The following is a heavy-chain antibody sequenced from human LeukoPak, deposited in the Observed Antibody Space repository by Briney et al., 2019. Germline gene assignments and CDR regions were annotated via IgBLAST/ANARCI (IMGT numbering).Heavy chain of an antibody. CDR3: ARGVGFSHGAFDI. Sequence: RPGGSLRLSCAASGFTFSSYAMHWVRQAPGKGLEWVAVISYDGSNKYYADSVKGRFTISRDNSKNTLYLQMNSLRAEDTAVYYCARGVGFSHGAFDIWGQGTMVTVSS. D-gene: IGHD2-15*01. CDR1: GFTFSSYA. V-gene: IGHV3-30-3*01. J-gene: IGHJ3*02. CDR2: ISYDGSNK.